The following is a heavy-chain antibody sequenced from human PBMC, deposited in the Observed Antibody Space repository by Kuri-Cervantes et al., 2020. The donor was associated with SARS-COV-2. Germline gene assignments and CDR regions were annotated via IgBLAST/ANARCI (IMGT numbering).Heavy chain of an antibody. CDR2: FDPEDGET. D-gene: IGHD6-19*01. V-gene: IGHV1-24*01. Sequence: ASVKVSCKVSGYTLTELSMHWVRQAPGKGLEWMGGFDPEDGETIYAQKFQGRVTMTEDTSTDTAYMELSSLRSEDTAVYYCAKALAVAGNYGMDVWGQGTTVTVSS. J-gene: IGHJ6*02. CDR1: GYTLTELS. CDR3: AKALAVAGNYGMDV.